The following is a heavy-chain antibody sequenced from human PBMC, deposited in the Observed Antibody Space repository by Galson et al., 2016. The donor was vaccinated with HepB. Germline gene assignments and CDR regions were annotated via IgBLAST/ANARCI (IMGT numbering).Heavy chain of an antibody. CDR1: GFTFSSYA. CDR2: ISGSGGST. CDR3: AKDYYDSSGYRSYWYFDL. V-gene: IGHV3-23*01. Sequence: SLRLSCAASGFTFSSYAMSWVRQAPGKGLEWVSAISGSGGSTYYADSVKGRFTISRDNSKNTLYLQMNSLRAEDTAVYYCAKDYYDSSGYRSYWYFDLWGRGTLVTVSS. J-gene: IGHJ2*01. D-gene: IGHD3-22*01.